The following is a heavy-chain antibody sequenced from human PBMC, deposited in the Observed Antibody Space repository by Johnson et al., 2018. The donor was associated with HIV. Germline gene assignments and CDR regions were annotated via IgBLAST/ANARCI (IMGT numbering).Heavy chain of an antibody. CDR1: GFTFDDYG. D-gene: IGHD2-8*01. V-gene: IGHV3-20*04. Sequence: VQLVESGGGVVRPGGSLRLSCAASGFTFDDYGMSWVRQAPGKGLECVSGINWNGGSTGYADSVKGRFTISRDNAKNSLYLQMNSLRAEDTALYYCARDRREDGYCTNGVCYLRPGAFDIWGQGTMVTVSS. CDR2: INWNGGST. J-gene: IGHJ3*02. CDR3: ARDRREDGYCTNGVCYLRPGAFDI.